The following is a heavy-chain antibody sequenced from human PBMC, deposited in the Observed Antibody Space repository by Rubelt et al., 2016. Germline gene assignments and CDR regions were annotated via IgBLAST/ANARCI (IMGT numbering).Heavy chain of an antibody. Sequence: NYAMSWVRQAPGKGLEWVSAISDIGSGTYYADSVKGRFTISRENSKNTLDLQMNSLRAEDPAVYYCARSKQGPWYCGSYSFWGQGTLVTVSS. CDR2: ISDIGSGT. V-gene: IGHV3-23*01. CDR1: NYA. J-gene: IGHJ4*02. D-gene: IGHD1-26*01. CDR3: ARSKQGPWYCGSYSF.